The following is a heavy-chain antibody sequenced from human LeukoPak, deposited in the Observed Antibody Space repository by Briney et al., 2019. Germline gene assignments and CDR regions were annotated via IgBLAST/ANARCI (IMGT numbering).Heavy chain of an antibody. CDR2: INHSGST. Sequence: SETLSLTCAVYGGSFSGYYWSWIRQPPGKGLEWIGEINHSGSTNYNPSLKSRVTISVDTSKNQFSLKLSSVIAADTAVYYCARGQLLYGSGSYYQYNWFDPWGQGTLVTVSS. V-gene: IGHV4-34*01. CDR1: GGSFSGYY. CDR3: ARGQLLYGSGSYYQYNWFDP. D-gene: IGHD3-10*01. J-gene: IGHJ5*02.